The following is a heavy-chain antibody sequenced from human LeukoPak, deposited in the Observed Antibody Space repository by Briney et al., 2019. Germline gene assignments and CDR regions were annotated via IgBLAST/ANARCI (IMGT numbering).Heavy chain of an antibody. Sequence: GESLKISCKGSGYTFTTYWIGWVRQMPGKGLEWMGIVSPDDSDTKYSPSFQGQATISVDKSIRTAYLQWSSLKASDTAMYYCARRYCSSTFCHGAFDIWGQGTMVTVS. CDR2: VSPDDSDT. D-gene: IGHD2-2*01. V-gene: IGHV5-51*01. J-gene: IGHJ3*02. CDR1: GYTFTTYW. CDR3: ARRYCSSTFCHGAFDI.